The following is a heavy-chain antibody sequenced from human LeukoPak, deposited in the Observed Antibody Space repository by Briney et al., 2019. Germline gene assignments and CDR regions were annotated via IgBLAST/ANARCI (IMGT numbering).Heavy chain of an antibody. V-gene: IGHV5-51*01. CDR3: ARQGFYGSGNFDY. D-gene: IGHD3-10*01. J-gene: IGHJ4*02. Sequence: GGALQISCKGSGCRFTSYWIGWGRQLPGKGLEGMGIIYPGESDTRYSPSFQGQVTISADKSISTAYLQWSSLKASDTAMYYCARQGFYGSGNFDYWGQGTLVTVSS. CDR2: IYPGESDT. CDR1: GCRFTSYW.